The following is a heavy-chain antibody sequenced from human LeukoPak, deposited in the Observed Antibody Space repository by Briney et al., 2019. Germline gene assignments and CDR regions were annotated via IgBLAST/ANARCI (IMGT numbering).Heavy chain of an antibody. CDR2: MNPNSGNT. J-gene: IGHJ5*02. V-gene: IGHV1-8*01. Sequence: ASVKVSCKASGYTFTSYDINWVRQATGQGLEWMGWMNPNSGNTGYAQKFQGRVTMTRNTSISTAYMELSSLRSEDTAVYYCAGGGRRIAARQRGNWFDPWGQGTLVTVSS. CDR1: GYTFTSYD. CDR3: AGGGRRIAARQRGNWFDP. D-gene: IGHD6-6*01.